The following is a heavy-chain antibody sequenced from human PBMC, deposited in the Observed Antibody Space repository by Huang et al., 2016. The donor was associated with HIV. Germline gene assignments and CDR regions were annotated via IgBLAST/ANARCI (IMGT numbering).Heavy chain of an antibody. CDR2: IMPYDGDK. J-gene: IGHJ4*02. Sequence: QVQLVQSGTEVKKPGASVKVSCKASGYTFVHYKINWVRQAPGQGLEWMGWIMPYDGDKNFAQRFQGRVTMTTDTSTGTAYMELRRLRSDDTAVYYCARDRDYSDGWGWGGYYFDFWGQGTLVTVSS. D-gene: IGHD1-26*01. V-gene: IGHV1-18*04. CDR1: GYTFVHYK. CDR3: ARDRDYSDGWGWGGYYFDF.